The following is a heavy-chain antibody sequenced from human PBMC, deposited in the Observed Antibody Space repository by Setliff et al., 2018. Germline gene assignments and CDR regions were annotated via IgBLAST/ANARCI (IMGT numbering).Heavy chain of an antibody. CDR2: ISGSGVST. D-gene: IGHD3-22*01. Sequence: PVGSLRLSCAASGFTFSNYAMSWVRQAPGKGLEWVSAISGSGVSTYHADSVKGRFTISRDNSKNTLYLHMNGLRAEDTAVFYCAKAAYYYDSSGSYFDYWGQGTLVTVSS. V-gene: IGHV3-23*01. CDR3: AKAAYYYDSSGSYFDY. CDR1: GFTFSNYA. J-gene: IGHJ4*02.